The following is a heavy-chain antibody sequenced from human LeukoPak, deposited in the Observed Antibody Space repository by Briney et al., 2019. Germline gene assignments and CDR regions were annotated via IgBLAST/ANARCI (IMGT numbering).Heavy chain of an antibody. J-gene: IGHJ3*02. CDR3: AKTMSGGNSRRDAFDI. V-gene: IGHV3-53*01. Sequence: GGSLRLSCAASGFDVSRNYMNWVRQAPGKGLEWVSAIYSGGNTYYADSVKGRFTISRDNSKNTLYLQMNSLRAEDTAVYYCAKTMSGGNSRRDAFDIWGQGTMVTVSS. CDR1: GFDVSRNY. D-gene: IGHD4-23*01. CDR2: IYSGGNT.